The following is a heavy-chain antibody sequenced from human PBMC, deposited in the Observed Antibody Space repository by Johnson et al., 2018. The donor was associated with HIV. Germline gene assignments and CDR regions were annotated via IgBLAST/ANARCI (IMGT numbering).Heavy chain of an antibody. CDR1: GFTFDDYA. CDR3: AREMGWEDAFDI. CDR2: ISWNSGSI. J-gene: IGHJ3*02. D-gene: IGHD6-19*01. V-gene: IGHV3-9*01. Sequence: VQLVESGGGLIQPGGSLRLSCAASGFTFDDYAMHWVRLAPGKGLEWVSGISWNSGSIDYADSVKGRFTISRDNAKDSLFLQMNTLRAEDTAVYYCAREMGWEDAFDIWGQGTMVTVSS.